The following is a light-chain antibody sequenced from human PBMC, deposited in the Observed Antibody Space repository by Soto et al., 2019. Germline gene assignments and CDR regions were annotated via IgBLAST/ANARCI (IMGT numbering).Light chain of an antibody. J-gene: IGLJ2*01. CDR1: SSDVGSNNR. CDR3: SSYISSSSSVV. CDR2: EVS. Sequence: QSLLTQPPSVSGSPGQSVTISCTGSSSDVGSNNRVSWYQQPPGTAPKFIIYEVSNRPSGVPDRFSGSKSGNTASLTISGLQAEDEADYYCSSYISSSSSVVFGGGTKLTVL. V-gene: IGLV2-18*02.